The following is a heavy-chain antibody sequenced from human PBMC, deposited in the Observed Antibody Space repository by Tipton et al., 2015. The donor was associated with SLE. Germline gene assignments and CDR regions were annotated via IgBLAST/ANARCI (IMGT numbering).Heavy chain of an antibody. D-gene: IGHD3-10*01. Sequence: QSGPEVKKPGESLKISCRATGYNFGNRWIAWVRQRPGKGLEWMGIIYPDDSEARYNPSFQGHVTISGDTSINTAYLHWSSLEASDTATYYCARRGDYPALRHSGYYIDVWGSGTTVTVSS. CDR3: ARRGDYPALRHSGYYIDV. J-gene: IGHJ6*03. V-gene: IGHV5-51*03. CDR2: IYPDDSEA. CDR1: GYNFGNRW.